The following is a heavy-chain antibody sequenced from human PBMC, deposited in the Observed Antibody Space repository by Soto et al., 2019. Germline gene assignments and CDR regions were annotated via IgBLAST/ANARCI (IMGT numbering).Heavy chain of an antibody. Sequence: GGSLRLSCAASGFTFSSYWMHWVRQAPGKGLVWVSRINSDGSTANYADSVKGRFTISRDNTKNTLYLQMNSLRAEDTAVYYCESNQGGTTYYFDYWGQXTPVTVSS. V-gene: IGHV3-74*01. CDR3: ESNQGGTTYYFDY. CDR2: INSDGSTA. J-gene: IGHJ4*02. D-gene: IGHD3-16*01. CDR1: GFTFSSYW.